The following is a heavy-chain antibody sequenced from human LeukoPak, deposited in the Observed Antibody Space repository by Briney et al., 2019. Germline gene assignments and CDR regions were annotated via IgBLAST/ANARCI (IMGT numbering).Heavy chain of an antibody. Sequence: PSETLSLTCTVSGGSISSSSYYWSWIRQPAGKGLEWIGRIYTSGSTNYNPSLKSRVTMSVDTSKNQFSLKLSSVTAADTAVYYCARGPTVTTDYWGQGTLVTVSS. D-gene: IGHD4-17*01. CDR2: IYTSGST. CDR3: ARGPTVTTDY. CDR1: GGSISSSSYY. J-gene: IGHJ4*02. V-gene: IGHV4-61*02.